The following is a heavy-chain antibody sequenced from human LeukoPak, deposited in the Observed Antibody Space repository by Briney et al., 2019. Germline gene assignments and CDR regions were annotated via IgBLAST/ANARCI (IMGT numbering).Heavy chain of an antibody. V-gene: IGHV3-30*18. Sequence: GRSLRLSCAASGFTFNSYGMHWVRQAPGKGLEWVAVIVHDGNNKYYADSVKGRFTISRDNSKNTLYLQMNSLRAEDTAVYYCAKGLRKLIVGSTEYYFDYWGQGTLVTVSS. CDR2: IVHDGNNK. CDR3: AKGLRKLIVGSTEYYFDY. D-gene: IGHD1-26*01. J-gene: IGHJ4*02. CDR1: GFTFNSYG.